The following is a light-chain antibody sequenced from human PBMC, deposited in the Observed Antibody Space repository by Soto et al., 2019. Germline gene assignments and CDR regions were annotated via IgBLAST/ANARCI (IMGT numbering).Light chain of an antibody. V-gene: IGKV1-9*01. CDR2: AAS. J-gene: IGKJ2*01. CDR1: QGISSY. CDR3: QQLNSYLYT. Sequence: IQLTQSPSSLSASVGDRVTITCRASQGISSYLAWYQQKPGKAPKLLIYAASTLQSGVPSRFSGSGSGTDFTLTISSLQTEDLATYYCQQLNSYLYTFGQGTKLEIK.